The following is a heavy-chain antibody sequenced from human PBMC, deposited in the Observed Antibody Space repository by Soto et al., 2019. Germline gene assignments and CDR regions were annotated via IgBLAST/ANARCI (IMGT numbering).Heavy chain of an antibody. CDR3: AHRLNLAAGTGRNCFDP. CDR1: GFSLCTSGVG. J-gene: IGHJ5*02. Sequence: SGPTLVNPTQTLTLTCTFSGFSLCTSGVGVGWIRQPPGKALEWLALIYWNDDKLYSPSLKSRLTIAKDTSKNQVVLTMTNMDPVDTATYYCAHRLNLAAGTGRNCFDPWGQGTLVTVSS. V-gene: IGHV2-5*01. D-gene: IGHD6-13*01. CDR2: IYWNDDK.